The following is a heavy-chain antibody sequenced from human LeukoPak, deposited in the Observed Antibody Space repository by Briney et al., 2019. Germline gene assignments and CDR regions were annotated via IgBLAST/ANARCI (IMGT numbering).Heavy chain of an antibody. CDR2: ISSSSSYI. Sequence: PGGSLRLSCAASGFTFSSYSMNWVRQAPGKGLEWVSPISSSSSYIYYADSVKGRFTISRDNAKNSLYLQMNSLRAEDTAVYYCARKECGSGGSCYFLDYWGQGTLVTVSS. CDR3: ARKECGSGGSCYFLDY. J-gene: IGHJ4*02. D-gene: IGHD2-15*01. CDR1: GFTFSSYS. V-gene: IGHV3-21*01.